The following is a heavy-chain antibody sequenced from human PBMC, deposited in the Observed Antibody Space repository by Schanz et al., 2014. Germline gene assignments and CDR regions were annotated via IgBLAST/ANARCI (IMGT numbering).Heavy chain of an antibody. CDR3: TRDRGALINHNDALDL. D-gene: IGHD3-16*01. CDR1: GFTFSSYP. J-gene: IGHJ3*01. Sequence: QVHLVESGGGVVQPGRSLRLSCAASGFTFSSYPMHWVRQAPGKGLEWVALISYDGINKYYADSVKGRFTISRDNSKNTLYLQMNSLRVEDTAVYYCTRDRGALINHNDALDLWGQGTMVSVSS. CDR2: ISYDGINK. V-gene: IGHV3-30*04.